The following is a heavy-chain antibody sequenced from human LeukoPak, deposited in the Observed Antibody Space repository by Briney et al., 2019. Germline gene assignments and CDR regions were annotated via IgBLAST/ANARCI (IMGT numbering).Heavy chain of an antibody. CDR3: ARRDYYYYYMDV. J-gene: IGHJ6*03. CDR1: GFTFGDYS. V-gene: IGHV3-66*02. CDR2: IYSDGST. Sequence: GGSLRLSCTTSGFTFGDYSMSWFRQAPGKGLEWVSVIYSDGSTNYADSVKGRFTISRDNSKNTLYLQMNSLRAEDTAVYYCARRDYYYYYMDVWGKGTTVTVSS.